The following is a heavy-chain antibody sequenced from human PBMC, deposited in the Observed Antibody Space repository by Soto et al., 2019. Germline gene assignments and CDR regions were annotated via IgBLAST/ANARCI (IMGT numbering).Heavy chain of an antibody. J-gene: IGHJ6*02. V-gene: IGHV3-48*02. Sequence: GGSLRLSCAASGFTFSSYSMNWVRQAPGKGLEWVSYISSSSSTIYYADSVKGRFTISRDNAKNSLYLQMNSLRDEDTAVYYCARDLSDYGDYFYSYGMDVWGPGTTVTVSS. D-gene: IGHD4-17*01. CDR3: ARDLSDYGDYFYSYGMDV. CDR1: GFTFSSYS. CDR2: ISSSSSTI.